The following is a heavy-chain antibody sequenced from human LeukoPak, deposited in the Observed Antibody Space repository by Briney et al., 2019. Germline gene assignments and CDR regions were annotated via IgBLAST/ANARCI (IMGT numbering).Heavy chain of an antibody. CDR2: IYVTGT. CDR3: ARHIGGGIEDMDV. J-gene: IGHJ6*03. CDR1: GGSIGAYY. Sequence: PSETLSLTCTVSGGSIGAYYWSWIRQSPGKGLEWIGYIYVTGTRYNPYLQSRVTISVDRSRNQFFLKMSSVTAADTAVYYCARHIGGGIEDMDVWGKGTKVIVSS. D-gene: IGHD3-16*02. V-gene: IGHV4-59*08.